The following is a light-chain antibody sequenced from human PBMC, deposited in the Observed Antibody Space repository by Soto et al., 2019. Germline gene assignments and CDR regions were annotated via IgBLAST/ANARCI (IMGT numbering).Light chain of an antibody. CDR1: QSISRS. J-gene: IGKJ1*01. Sequence: EIVLTQSPAILSVSPGERARLSCRASQSISRSLAWYQQKPGQAPRLLISDASTRATGIPARFSGSGSGTEFTLTISSLQSEDIAVYYCQQYNKWPQTFGQGTKVDI. V-gene: IGKV3-15*01. CDR3: QQYNKWPQT. CDR2: DAS.